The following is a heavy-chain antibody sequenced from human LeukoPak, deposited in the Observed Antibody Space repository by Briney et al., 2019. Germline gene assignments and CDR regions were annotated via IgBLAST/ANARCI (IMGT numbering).Heavy chain of an antibody. CDR1: GFTFSDYY. Sequence: GGSLRLSCAASGFTFSDYYMSWIRQAPGKGLEWVSYISSSGSTIYYADSVKGRFTISRGNAKNSLYLQMNSLRAEDTAVYYCARDQDTAMVLFDYWGQGTLVTVSS. CDR3: ARDQDTAMVLFDY. J-gene: IGHJ4*02. V-gene: IGHV3-11*04. CDR2: ISSSGSTI. D-gene: IGHD5-18*01.